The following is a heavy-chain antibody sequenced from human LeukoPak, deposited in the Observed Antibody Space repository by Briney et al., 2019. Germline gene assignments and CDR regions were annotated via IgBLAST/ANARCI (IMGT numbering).Heavy chain of an antibody. Sequence: GGSLRLSCAVSGFTFNSYSMNWVRQAPGKGLEWVAVISYDGSNKYYADSVKGRFTISRDNSKNTLYLQMNSLRAEDTAVYYCAREAVAGTYWGQGTLVTVSS. CDR1: GFTFNSYS. CDR2: ISYDGSNK. J-gene: IGHJ4*02. CDR3: AREAVAGTY. V-gene: IGHV3-30*03. D-gene: IGHD6-19*01.